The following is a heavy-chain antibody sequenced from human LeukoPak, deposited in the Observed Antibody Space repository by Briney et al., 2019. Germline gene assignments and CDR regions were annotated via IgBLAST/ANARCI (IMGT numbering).Heavy chain of an antibody. CDR3: AKDRRYCSSTSCYGFMDV. V-gene: IGHV3-23*01. J-gene: IGHJ6*03. CDR1: GFTFSSYA. CDR2: ISGSGGST. Sequence: PGGSLRLSCAASGFTFSSYAMSWVRQAPGKGLEWVSAISGSGGSTYYADSVKGRFTISRDNSKNTLYLQMDSLRAEDTAVYYCAKDRRYCSSTSCYGFMDVWGKGTTVTVSS. D-gene: IGHD2-2*01.